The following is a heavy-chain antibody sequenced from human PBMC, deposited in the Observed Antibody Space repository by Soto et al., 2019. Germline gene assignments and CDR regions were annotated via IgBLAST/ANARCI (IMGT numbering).Heavy chain of an antibody. CDR1: GLTVSSNY. J-gene: IGHJ6*02. CDR2: IYSGGST. Sequence: PGGSLGLSCAASGLTVSSNYMSWVRQAPGKGLEWVSVIYSGGSTYYADSVKGRFTISRDNSKNTLYLQMNSLRAEDTAVYYCARDARVYDSSGYVYYGMDVWGQGTTVTVSS. D-gene: IGHD3-22*01. CDR3: ARDARVYDSSGYVYYGMDV. V-gene: IGHV3-53*01.